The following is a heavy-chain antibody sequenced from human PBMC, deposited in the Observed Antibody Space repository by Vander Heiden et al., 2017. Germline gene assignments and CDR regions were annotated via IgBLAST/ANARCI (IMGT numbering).Heavy chain of an antibody. Sequence: VQLVESGGGLFQPGGSLRPSCEASWVTVTTHYLSLVRQSPGTGLEWVSVIYSGGSTYYADSVKGRFTISRDNSKNTLYLQMNSLRAEDTAVYCCARSQTGWFDPWGQGTLVTVSS. CDR2: IYSGGST. V-gene: IGHV3-53*01. CDR1: WVTVTTHY. D-gene: IGHD3-9*01. CDR3: ARSQTGWFDP. J-gene: IGHJ5*02.